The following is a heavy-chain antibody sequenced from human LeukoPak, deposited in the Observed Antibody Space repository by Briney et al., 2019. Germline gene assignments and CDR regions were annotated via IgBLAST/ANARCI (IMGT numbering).Heavy chain of an antibody. V-gene: IGHV1-8*01. D-gene: IGHD4-11*01. J-gene: IGHJ4*02. CDR1: GYTFTSYD. Sequence: ASVKVSCKASGYTFTSYDINWVRQATGQGLEWMGWMSPNSGNTGYAQKFQGRATMTRDTSISTAYMELSNLMSEDTALYYCARGGVTTSYWGQGTLVTVSS. CDR3: ARGGVTTSY. CDR2: MSPNSGNT.